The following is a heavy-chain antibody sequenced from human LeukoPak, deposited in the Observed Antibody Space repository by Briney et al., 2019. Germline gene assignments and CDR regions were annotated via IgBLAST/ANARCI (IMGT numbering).Heavy chain of an antibody. D-gene: IGHD4-17*01. J-gene: IGHJ4*02. V-gene: IGHV4-39*07. Sequence: SETLSLTCTVSGGSISSSSYYWGWIRQPPGKGLEWNGSIYYSGSTYNNPSLKSRVTISVDTSKNQFSLKLSSVTAADTAVYYCARLSTVTTSFDYWGQGTLVTVSS. CDR3: ARLSTVTTSFDY. CDR2: IYYSGST. CDR1: GGSISSSSYY.